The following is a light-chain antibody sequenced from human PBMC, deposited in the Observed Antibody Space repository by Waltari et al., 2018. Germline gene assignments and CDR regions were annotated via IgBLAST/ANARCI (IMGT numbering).Light chain of an antibody. Sequence: QSALTQPASVSGSPGQSITISCTGTSSDVGGFEYVSWYQQHPGTAPKLVIFEVTYRPSGVSNLFSGSKSGNTASLTISGLQTEDEADYYCTSYTSTNTVVFGGGTKVTVL. V-gene: IGLV2-14*01. CDR1: SSDVGGFEY. CDR3: TSYTSTNTVV. J-gene: IGLJ3*02. CDR2: EVT.